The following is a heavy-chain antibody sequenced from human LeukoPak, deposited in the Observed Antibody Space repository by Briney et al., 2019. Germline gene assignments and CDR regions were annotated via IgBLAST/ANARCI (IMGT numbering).Heavy chain of an antibody. D-gene: IGHD3-3*01. CDR1: GYTFTSYD. Sequence: ASVKVSCKASGYTFTSYDINWVRQATGQGLEWMGWMNPNSGNTGYAQKFQGRVTITRNTSISTAYMELSSLRSEDTAVYYCARAKRRFPRSRWFDPWGQRTLVTVSS. J-gene: IGHJ5*02. V-gene: IGHV1-8*03. CDR3: ARAKRRFPRSRWFDP. CDR2: MNPNSGNT.